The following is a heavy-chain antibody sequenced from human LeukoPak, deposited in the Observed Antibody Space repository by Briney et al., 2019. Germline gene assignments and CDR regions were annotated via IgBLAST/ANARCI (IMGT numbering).Heavy chain of an antibody. CDR2: ISSSGSNI. V-gene: IGHV3-48*01. D-gene: IGHD6-6*01. CDR1: GFTFASYA. CDR3: ARDPRPEPRPYDFDY. Sequence: PGGSLRLSCAASGFTFASYAMNWVRQAPGKGLEWLSYISSSGSNIYYADSVKGRFTISRDNAKKSLFLQLNSLRPQDTGIYYCARDPRPEPRPYDFDYWGQGTLVTVSS. J-gene: IGHJ4*02.